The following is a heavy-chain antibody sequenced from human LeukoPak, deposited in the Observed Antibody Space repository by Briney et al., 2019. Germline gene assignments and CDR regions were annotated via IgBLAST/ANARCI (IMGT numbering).Heavy chain of an antibody. Sequence: GGSLRLSCAASGFTLSSYAMSWVRQAPGKGLEWVSAISGSGGSTYYADSVKGRFTISRDNSKNTLYLQMNSLRAEDTAVYYCAKVSGGGKLIVVVITLFDYWGQGTLVTVSS. CDR3: AKVSGGGKLIVVVITLFDY. V-gene: IGHV3-23*01. CDR2: ISGSGGST. CDR1: GFTLSSYA. J-gene: IGHJ4*02. D-gene: IGHD3-22*01.